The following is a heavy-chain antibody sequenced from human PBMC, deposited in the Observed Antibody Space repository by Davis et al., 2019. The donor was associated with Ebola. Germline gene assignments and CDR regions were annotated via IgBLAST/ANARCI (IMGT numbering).Heavy chain of an antibody. D-gene: IGHD6-19*01. Sequence: SVKVSCKASGGTFNTYPITWVRQAPGQGPEWMGGTIPIFGTATYAHKFQARLTITADESTSTAYMEVRSLRSEDTAVYYCARGRTYSSGPLRGAVSDGLDVWGQGTTVTVSS. CDR3: ARGRTYSSGPLRGAVSDGLDV. V-gene: IGHV1-69*13. CDR1: GGTFNTYP. CDR2: TIPIFGTA. J-gene: IGHJ6*02.